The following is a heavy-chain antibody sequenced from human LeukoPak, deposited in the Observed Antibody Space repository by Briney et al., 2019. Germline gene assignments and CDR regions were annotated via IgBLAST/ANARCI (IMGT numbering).Heavy chain of an antibody. CDR1: GFTFSSYW. J-gene: IGHJ3*02. CDR2: IKQDGSEK. CDR3: ARDHPKSYGSGTGGGAFDI. D-gene: IGHD3-10*01. V-gene: IGHV3-7*01. Sequence: GGSLRLSCAASGFTFSSYWMSWVRQAPGKGLEWVANIKQDGSEKYYVDSVKGRFTISRDNAKNSLYLQMNSLRAEDTAVYYCARDHPKSYGSGTGGGAFDIWGQGTMVTVSS.